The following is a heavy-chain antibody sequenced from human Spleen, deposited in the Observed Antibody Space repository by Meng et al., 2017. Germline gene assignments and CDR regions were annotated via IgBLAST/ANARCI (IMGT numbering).Heavy chain of an antibody. V-gene: IGHV3-38-3*01. Sequence: GESLKISCAASGFTVTSNEMSWVRQAPGKGLEWVSSICGDSTYYADSGKGRVTVSRHNSKNTLYLQMNSLRAEDTALYYCAKSSYGWGNYLDYWGQGAVVTVSS. CDR1: GFTVTSNE. D-gene: IGHD3-10*01. CDR2: ICGDST. J-gene: IGHJ4*02. CDR3: AKSSYGWGNYLDY.